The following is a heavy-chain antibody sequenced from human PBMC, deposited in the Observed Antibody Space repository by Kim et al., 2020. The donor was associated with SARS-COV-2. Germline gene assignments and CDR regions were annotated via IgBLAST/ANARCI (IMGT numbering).Heavy chain of an antibody. Sequence: SYADSVKGRFTISRDNAKNTLYLQMNSLGAEDTAVYYCARGVTYGGCMDVWGQGTTVTVSS. CDR3: ARGVTYGGCMDV. D-gene: IGHD4-17*01. J-gene: IGHJ6*02. V-gene: IGHV3-74*01.